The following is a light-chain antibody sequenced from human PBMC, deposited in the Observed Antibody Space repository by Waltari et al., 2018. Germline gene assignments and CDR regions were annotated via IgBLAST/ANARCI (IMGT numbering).Light chain of an antibody. CDR3: QQYGSSQYT. CDR1: QSVSSSY. CDR2: GAS. Sequence: EIVLTQSPGTLSLSPGERATLSCRAVQSVSSSYLAWYQQKPGQAPRLLLYGASSRATGIPDRFSASGSGTDFTLTISRLEPEDFAVYYCQQYGSSQYTFGQGTNLEIK. V-gene: IGKV3-20*01. J-gene: IGKJ2*01.